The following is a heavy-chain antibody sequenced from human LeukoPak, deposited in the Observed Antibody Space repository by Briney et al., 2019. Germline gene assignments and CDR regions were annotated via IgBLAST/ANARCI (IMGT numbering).Heavy chain of an antibody. D-gene: IGHD3-9*01. CDR1: GFTFSSYA. J-gene: IGHJ4*02. CDR3: AKIRPRHYDILTGYYNRWVFDY. Sequence: HSGGSLRLSCAASGFTFSSYAMTWVRQAPGKGLEWVSIISGSGGSTYYADSVKGRFTISRDNSKNTLYLQMNSLRAEDTAVYYCAKIRPRHYDILTGYYNRWVFDYWGQGTLVTVSS. V-gene: IGHV3-23*01. CDR2: ISGSGGST.